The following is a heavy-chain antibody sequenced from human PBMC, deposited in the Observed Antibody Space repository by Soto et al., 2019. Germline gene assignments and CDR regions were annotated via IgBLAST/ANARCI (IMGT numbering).Heavy chain of an antibody. CDR1: GDSISSGSYY. Sequence: SETLSLTCAVYGDSISSGSYYWGWIRQPPGKGLEWIGTIYYSGTTSYNPSLKSRVTMSVDTSRIHFSLKLISVTAADTAVYYCARQSFDTSDYFDYWGQGTLVTVSS. CDR3: ARQSFDTSDYFDY. D-gene: IGHD3-22*01. V-gene: IGHV4-39*01. CDR2: IYYSGTT. J-gene: IGHJ4*02.